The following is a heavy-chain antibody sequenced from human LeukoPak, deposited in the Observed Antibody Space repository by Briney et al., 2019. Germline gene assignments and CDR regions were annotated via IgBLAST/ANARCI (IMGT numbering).Heavy chain of an antibody. Sequence: ASVKVSCKASGYTFTSYDISWVRQAPGQGLEWMGGIIPILGIANYAQKFQGRVTITADKSTSTAYMELSSLRSEDTAVYYCARADTVTTFYDAFDIWGQGTMVTVSS. CDR3: ARADTVTTFYDAFDI. CDR1: GYTFTSYD. D-gene: IGHD4-17*01. V-gene: IGHV1-69*10. CDR2: IIPILGIA. J-gene: IGHJ3*02.